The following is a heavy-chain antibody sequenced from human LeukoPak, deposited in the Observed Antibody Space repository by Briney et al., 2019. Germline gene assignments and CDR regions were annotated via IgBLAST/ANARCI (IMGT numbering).Heavy chain of an antibody. CDR2: ISDNGGGT. CDR3: AKESGALGAPLYDY. Sequence: GGSLRLSCAASGFTFSSYSMNWVRQAPGEGLEWVSGISDNGGGTYYADSVKGRFTISRDNSKNMLYLQMNSLRAEDTAVYYCAKESGALGAPLYDYGGQGILVTGSS. CDR1: GFTFSSYS. D-gene: IGHD4/OR15-4a*01. J-gene: IGHJ4*02. V-gene: IGHV3-23*01.